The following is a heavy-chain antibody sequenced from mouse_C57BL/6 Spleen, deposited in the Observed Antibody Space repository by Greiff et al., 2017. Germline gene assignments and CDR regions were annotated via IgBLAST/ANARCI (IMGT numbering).Heavy chain of an antibody. CDR3: ARSRDGDDDYAMDY. CDR1: GYTFTSYW. Sequence: VQLQQSGAELVRPGTSVKLSCTASGYTFTSYWMHWVKQRPGQGLEWIGVIDPYDSYTNYNHKFKGQATFTVDTSSSTAYMQLSSLTAEDSAVYYCARSRDGDDDYAMDYWGQGTSVTVSS. CDR2: IDPYDSYT. D-gene: IGHD3-1*01. J-gene: IGHJ4*01. V-gene: IGHV1-59*01.